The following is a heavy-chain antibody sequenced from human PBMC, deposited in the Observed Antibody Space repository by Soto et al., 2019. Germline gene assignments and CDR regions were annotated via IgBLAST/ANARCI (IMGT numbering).Heavy chain of an antibody. J-gene: IGHJ4*02. CDR3: AREHYDGSGYYYNFDS. D-gene: IGHD3-22*01. Sequence: SATLSLTCSVSGGSISSHYWSWLRQPAGKGLEWIGRIYSTGNTNLNPSLKTRVTMSADTSKNHFSLKLSSVTAADTAVYYCAREHYDGSGYYYNFDSWGQGALVTVSS. CDR2: IYSTGNT. V-gene: IGHV4-4*07. CDR1: GGSISSHY.